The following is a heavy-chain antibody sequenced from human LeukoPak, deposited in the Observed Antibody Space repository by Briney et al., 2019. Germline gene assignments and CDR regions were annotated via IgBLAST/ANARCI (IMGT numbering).Heavy chain of an antibody. J-gene: IGHJ4*02. CDR3: ARHEGQLLFPHFDY. Sequence: SETLSLTCAVSGGSISSGGYSWSWIRQPPGKGLEWIGYIYYSGSSYYNPSLKSRVTISVDTSKNQFSLKLSSVTAADTAVYYCARHEGQLLFPHFDYWGQGTLVTVSS. CDR2: IYYSGSS. D-gene: IGHD2-2*01. CDR1: GGSISSGGYS. V-gene: IGHV4-30-2*03.